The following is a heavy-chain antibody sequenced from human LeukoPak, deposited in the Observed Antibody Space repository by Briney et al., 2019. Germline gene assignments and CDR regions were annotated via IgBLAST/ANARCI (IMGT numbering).Heavy chain of an antibody. D-gene: IGHD6-19*01. CDR3: ARGGVGCFDY. CDR2: INSDGSSA. V-gene: IGHV3-74*01. J-gene: IGHJ4*02. CDR1: GFTFSEYW. Sequence: GGSLRLSCAASGFTFSEYWIHWVRQAPGKGLVWVSHINSDGSSATYADSVKGRLTISRDNAKNTVYLQMNSLRAEDTAVYYCARGGVGCFDYWGQGALVTVSS.